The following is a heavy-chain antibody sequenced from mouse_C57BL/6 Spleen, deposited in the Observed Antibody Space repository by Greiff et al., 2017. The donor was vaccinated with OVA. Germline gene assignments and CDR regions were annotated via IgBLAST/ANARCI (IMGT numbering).Heavy chain of an antibody. CDR1: GYTFTSYW. CDR3: ARGNYPYYAMDY. Sequence: QVQLKQPGAELVRPGTSVKLSCKASGYTFTSYWMHWVKQRPGQGLEWIGVIDPSDSYTNYNQKFKGKATLTVDTSSSTAYMQLSSLTSEDSAVYYCARGNYPYYAMDYWGQGTSVTVSS. V-gene: IGHV1-59*01. J-gene: IGHJ4*01. CDR2: IDPSDSYT. D-gene: IGHD1-1*02.